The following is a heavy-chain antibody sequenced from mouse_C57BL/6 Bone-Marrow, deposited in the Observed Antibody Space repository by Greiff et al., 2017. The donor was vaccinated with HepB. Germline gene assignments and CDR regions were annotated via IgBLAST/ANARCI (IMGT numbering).Heavy chain of an antibody. V-gene: IGHV1-58*01. CDR3: AIWLRRNWYFDV. D-gene: IGHD2-2*01. CDR1: GYTFTSYG. Sequence: VHVKQSGAELVRPGSSVKMSCKTSGYTFTSYGINWVKQRPGQGLEWIGYIYIGNGYTEYNEKFKGKATLTSDTSSSTAYMQLSSLTSEDSAIYFCAIWLRRNWYFDVWGTGTTVTVSS. J-gene: IGHJ1*03. CDR2: IYIGNGYT.